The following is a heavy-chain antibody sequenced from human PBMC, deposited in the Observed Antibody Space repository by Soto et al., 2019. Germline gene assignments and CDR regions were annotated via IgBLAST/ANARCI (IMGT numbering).Heavy chain of an antibody. V-gene: IGHV3-23*01. Sequence: GGSLRLSCAASGFTFSSYAMSWVRQAPGKGLEWVSAISGSGGSTYYADSVKGRLTISRDNSKNTLYLQMNSLRAEDTAVYYCAKEGSYSSPYYYYGMDVWGQGTTVTVSS. CDR2: ISGSGGST. J-gene: IGHJ6*02. D-gene: IGHD4-4*01. CDR3: AKEGSYSSPYYYYGMDV. CDR1: GFTFSSYA.